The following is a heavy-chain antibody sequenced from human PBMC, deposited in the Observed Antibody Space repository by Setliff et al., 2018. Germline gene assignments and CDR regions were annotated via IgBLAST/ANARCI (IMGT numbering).Heavy chain of an antibody. D-gene: IGHD3-22*01. CDR2: IYYSGST. CDR3: ASAPLLYSDSSGLSGTFDI. J-gene: IGHJ3*02. Sequence: SETLSLTCTVSGGSISSGDYYWSWIRQPPGKGLEFVGYIYYSGSTNYNPSLKSRVTISIDTSKNQFSLKVNSVTAADTAVYYCASAPLLYSDSSGLSGTFDIWGQGTVVTVSS. V-gene: IGHV4-30-4*08. CDR1: GGSISSGDYY.